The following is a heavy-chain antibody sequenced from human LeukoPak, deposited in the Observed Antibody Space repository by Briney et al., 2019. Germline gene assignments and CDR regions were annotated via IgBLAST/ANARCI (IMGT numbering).Heavy chain of an antibody. Sequence: SVKISCKASGGTFSSYAISWVRPAPGQGLEWMGGMIPIFSTANYAQKFQGRVTITADESTSTAYMELSSLRSEDTAVYYCARMGHYDFWSGYWVLPDADYWGQGTLVTVSS. D-gene: IGHD3-3*01. V-gene: IGHV1-69*13. CDR3: ARMGHYDFWSGYWVLPDADY. CDR2: MIPIFSTA. CDR1: GGTFSSYA. J-gene: IGHJ4*02.